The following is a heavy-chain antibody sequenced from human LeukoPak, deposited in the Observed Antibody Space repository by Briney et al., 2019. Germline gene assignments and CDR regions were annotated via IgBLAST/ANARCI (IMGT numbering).Heavy chain of an antibody. D-gene: IGHD4-23*01. CDR2: ISYDGSNK. J-gene: IGHJ4*02. CDR3: AKDHYAGNSGAVDY. V-gene: IGHV3-30*18. Sequence: PGRSLRLSCAASGFTFSSYGMHWVRQAPGKGLEWVAVISYDGSNKYYADSVKGRFTISRDNSRNTLYLQMNSLRAEGTAVYYCAKDHYAGNSGAVDYWGQGTLVTVSS. CDR1: GFTFSSYG.